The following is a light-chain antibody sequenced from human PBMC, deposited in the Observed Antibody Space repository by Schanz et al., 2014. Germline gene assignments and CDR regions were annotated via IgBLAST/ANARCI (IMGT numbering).Light chain of an antibody. CDR1: SSDVGGYNY. V-gene: IGLV2-11*01. CDR2: DVS. Sequence: QSALTQPRSVSGSPGQSVAISCTGTSSDVGGYNYVSWYQQHPGKAPKLMIYDVSKRPSGVPDRFSGSKSGNTASLTISGLQAEDEADYYCCSYADTYTSLVFGGGTKLTVL. CDR3: CSYADTYTSLV. J-gene: IGLJ2*01.